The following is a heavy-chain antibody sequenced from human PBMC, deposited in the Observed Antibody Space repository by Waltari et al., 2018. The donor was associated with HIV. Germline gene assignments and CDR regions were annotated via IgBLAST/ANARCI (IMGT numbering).Heavy chain of an antibody. CDR2: IKSNTDGGTT. V-gene: IGHV3-15*01. D-gene: IGHD3-16*01. J-gene: IGHJ4*02. Sequence: EVLLVESGGGLGKPGGSLRLSCAASGFTFSDAWMSWVRQAPGKGLEWVGRIKSNTDGGTTDYAAPLKGRFTISRDDSKTTLYLEMNSLKTEDTAVYYCTTVGGGTRDYWGQGTLITVSS. CDR1: GFTFSDAW. CDR3: TTVGGGTRDY.